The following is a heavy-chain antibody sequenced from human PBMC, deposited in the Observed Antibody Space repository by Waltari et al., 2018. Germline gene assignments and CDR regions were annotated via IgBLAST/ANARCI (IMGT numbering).Heavy chain of an antibody. CDR2: IYYSGST. CDR1: GGSISSGDYY. V-gene: IGHV4-30-4*08. Sequence: QVQLQESGPGLVKPSQTLSLTCTVSGGSISSGDYYWSWIRQPPGKGLEWIGYIYYSGSTYYNPSLKSRVTISVDTSKNQFSLKLSSVTAADTAVYYCARGRRMITFGGVTPDYWGQGTLVTVSS. CDR3: ARGRRMITFGGVTPDY. J-gene: IGHJ4*02. D-gene: IGHD3-16*01.